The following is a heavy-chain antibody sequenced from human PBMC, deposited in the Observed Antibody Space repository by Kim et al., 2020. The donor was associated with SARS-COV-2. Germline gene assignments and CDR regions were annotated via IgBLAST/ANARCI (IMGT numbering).Heavy chain of an antibody. V-gene: IGHV1-69*13. J-gene: IGHJ6*01. CDR2: IIPIFGTA. CDR1: GGTFSSYA. CDR3: ARAGWSGERRGYYGTDV. D-gene: IGHD3-3*01. Sequence: SVKVSCKASGGTFSSYAISWVRQAPGQGLEWMGGIIPIFGTANYAQKFQGRVTITADESTSTAYMELSSLRSEDTAVYYCARAGWSGERRGYYGTDVWGQGTTVTVSS.